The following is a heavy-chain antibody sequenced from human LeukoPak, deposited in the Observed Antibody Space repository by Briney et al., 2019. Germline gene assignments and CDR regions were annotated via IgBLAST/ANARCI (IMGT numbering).Heavy chain of an antibody. CDR1: GFTFSSYG. V-gene: IGHV3-30*18. D-gene: IGHD2-21*02. Sequence: GGSLRLSCAASGFTFSSYGMHWVRQAPGKGLEWVAVISYDGSNKYYADSVKGRFTISRDNSKNTLYLQMNSLRAEDTAVYYCAKDDDGIVVVTAMDYWGQGTLVTVSS. J-gene: IGHJ4*02. CDR2: ISYDGSNK. CDR3: AKDDDGIVVVTAMDY.